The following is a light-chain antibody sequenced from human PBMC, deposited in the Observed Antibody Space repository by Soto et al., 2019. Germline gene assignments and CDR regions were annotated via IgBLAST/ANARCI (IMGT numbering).Light chain of an antibody. V-gene: IGLV1-51*01. CDR1: SSNIGNNY. J-gene: IGLJ1*01. CDR2: DNN. CDR3: ATWDDNVYV. Sequence: QSVLTQPPSVSAAPGQKVTISCSGSSSNIGNNYVSWYQQLPGTAPKLLIYDNNKRPSGIPDRFSGSKSGTSATLGITGLQSEDEGDYYCATWDDNVYVFGTGTKLTVL.